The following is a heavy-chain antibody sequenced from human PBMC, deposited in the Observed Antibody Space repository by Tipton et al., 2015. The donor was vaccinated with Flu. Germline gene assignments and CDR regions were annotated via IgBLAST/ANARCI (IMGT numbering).Heavy chain of an antibody. D-gene: IGHD2-8*01. CDR1: GYSISSGSY. V-gene: IGHV4-38-2*01. CDR3: ARHTDYCTNGVCYTLTSYYFGY. Sequence: TLSLTCAVSGYSISSGSYWGWIRQPPGKGLEWIGSIYHSGSTYYNPSLKSRLTISVDPSKNQYSLKLSSVTAANTAVYYCARHTDYCTNGVCYTLTSYYFGYWGQGTLVAVSS. CDR2: IYHSGST. J-gene: IGHJ4*02.